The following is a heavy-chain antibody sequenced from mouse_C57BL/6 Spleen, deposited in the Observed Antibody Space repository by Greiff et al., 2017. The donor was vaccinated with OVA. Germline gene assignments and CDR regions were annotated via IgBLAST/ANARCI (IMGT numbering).Heavy chain of an antibody. CDR1: GYAFSSYW. V-gene: IGHV1-80*01. Sequence: VQLQQSGAELVKPGASVKISCKASGYAFSSYWMNWVKQRPGKGLEWIGQIYPGDGDTNYNGKFKGKATLTADKSSSTAYMQLSLLSSEDSAVYFCARSDYYGSSYWYFDVWGTGTTVTVSS. D-gene: IGHD1-1*01. CDR2: IYPGDGDT. CDR3: ARSDYYGSSYWYFDV. J-gene: IGHJ1*03.